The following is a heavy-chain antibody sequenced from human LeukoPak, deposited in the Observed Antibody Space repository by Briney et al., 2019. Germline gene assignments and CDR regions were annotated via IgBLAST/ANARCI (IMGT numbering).Heavy chain of an antibody. V-gene: IGHV3-9*01. D-gene: IGHD4-17*01. CDR3: AKDMGDYGAYGVDY. Sequence: GGSLRLSCAASGFTFDDYAMHWVRQAPGKGLEWVSGISWNSGSIGYADSVKGRFTISRDNAKNSLYLQMNSLRAEDTALYYCAKDMGDYGAYGVDYWGQGTLVTVSS. CDR2: ISWNSGSI. CDR1: GFTFDDYA. J-gene: IGHJ4*02.